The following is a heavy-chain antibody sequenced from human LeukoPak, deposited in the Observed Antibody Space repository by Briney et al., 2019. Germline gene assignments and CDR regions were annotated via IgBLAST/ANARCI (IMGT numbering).Heavy chain of an antibody. CDR1: GFPFSSYW. Sequence: QPGGSLRLSCVASGFPFSSYWMTWVRQAPGKGLEWVANIKQDGSKKSYVDSVKGRFTISRDNAQNSMYLQMNSLRVEDTAVYYCTSWGDTTAEYFQRWGQGTLVTVSS. J-gene: IGHJ1*01. V-gene: IGHV3-7*01. CDR3: TSWGDTTAEYFQR. D-gene: IGHD2-21*02. CDR2: IKQDGSKK.